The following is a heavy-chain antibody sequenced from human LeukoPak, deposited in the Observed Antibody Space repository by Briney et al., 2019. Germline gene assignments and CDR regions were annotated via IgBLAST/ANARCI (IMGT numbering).Heavy chain of an antibody. Sequence: PGGSLRLSCAASEFTFGDYGMTWVRQVPGKGLEWVSGISWNGGSTAYGDSVKGRFTISRDNAKNFLYLQLNSLRAEDTAFYFCARATARSMGGHNWFDSWGQGTLVTVSS. D-gene: IGHD1-26*01. V-gene: IGHV3-20*04. CDR2: ISWNGGST. J-gene: IGHJ5*01. CDR3: ARATARSMGGHNWFDS. CDR1: EFTFGDYG.